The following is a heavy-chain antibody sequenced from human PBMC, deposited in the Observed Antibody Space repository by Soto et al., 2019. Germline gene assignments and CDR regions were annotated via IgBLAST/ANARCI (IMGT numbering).Heavy chain of an antibody. CDR2: IYYSGST. V-gene: IGHV4-59*01. CDR3: ARSRDSSGYYYPEDAFDI. J-gene: IGHJ3*02. CDR1: GGSISSYY. D-gene: IGHD3-22*01. Sequence: SETLSLTCTVSGGSISSYYWRWIRQPPGKGLEWIGYIYYSGSTNYNPSLKSRVTISVDTSKNQFSLKLSSVTAADTAVYYCARSRDSSGYYYPEDAFDIWGQGTMVTVS.